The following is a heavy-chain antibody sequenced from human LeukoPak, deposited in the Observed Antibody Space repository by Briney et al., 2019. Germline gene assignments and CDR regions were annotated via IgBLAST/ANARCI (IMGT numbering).Heavy chain of an antibody. CDR3: ARQLYDILTGRIHDY. V-gene: IGHV4-39*01. Sequence: SSETLFLTCTVSGGSISSSSYYWGWIRQPPGKGLEWIGSIYYSGSTYYNPSLKSRVTISVDTSKNQFSLKLSSVTAADTAVYYCARQLYDILTGRIHDYWGQGTLVTVSS. CDR2: IYYSGST. D-gene: IGHD3-9*01. J-gene: IGHJ4*02. CDR1: GGSISSSSYY.